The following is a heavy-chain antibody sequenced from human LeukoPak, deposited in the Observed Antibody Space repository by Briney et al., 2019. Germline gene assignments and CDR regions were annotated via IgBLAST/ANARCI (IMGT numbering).Heavy chain of an antibody. V-gene: IGHV4-34*01. CDR3: ARGLRDYYGSGTYYNLHNWFDP. D-gene: IGHD3-10*01. Sequence: SETLSLTCAVYGGSFSGYYWSWIRQPPGKGLEWIGEINHSGSTNYNPSLKSRVTISVDTSKNQSSLKLSSVTAADTAVYSCARGLRDYYGSGTYYNLHNWFDPWGQGTLVTVSS. CDR1: GGSFSGYY. CDR2: INHSGST. J-gene: IGHJ5*02.